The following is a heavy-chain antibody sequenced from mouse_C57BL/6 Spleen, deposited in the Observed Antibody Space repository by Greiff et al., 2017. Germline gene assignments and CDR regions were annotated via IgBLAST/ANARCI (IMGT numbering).Heavy chain of an antibody. CDR3: TRWDPYSNRGYYAMDY. CDR1: GYTFTDYE. Sequence: VQLVESGAELVRPGASVTLSCKASGYTFTDYEMHWVKQTPVHGLEWIGAIDPETGGTAYNQKFKGKAILTADKSSSTAYMELRSLTSEDSAVYYCTRWDPYSNRGYYAMDYWGQGTSVTVSS. V-gene: IGHV1-15*01. D-gene: IGHD2-5*01. J-gene: IGHJ4*01. CDR2: IDPETGGT.